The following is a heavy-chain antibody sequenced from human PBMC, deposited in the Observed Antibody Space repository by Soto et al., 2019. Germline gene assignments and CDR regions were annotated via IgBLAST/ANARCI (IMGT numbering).Heavy chain of an antibody. CDR2: IYYSGST. CDR1: GGSISSYY. D-gene: IGHD1-26*01. J-gene: IGHJ4*02. CDR3: ARRYGGYFDD. V-gene: IGHV4-59*01. Sequence: SETLSLTCTVSGGSISSYYWSWIRQPPGKGLEWIGYIYYSGSTNYNPSLKSRVTISVDTSKNQFSLKLSSVTAADTAVYYCARRYGGYFDDWGQGTLVTASS.